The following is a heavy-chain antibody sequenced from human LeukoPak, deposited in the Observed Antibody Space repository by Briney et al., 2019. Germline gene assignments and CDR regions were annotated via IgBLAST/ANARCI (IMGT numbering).Heavy chain of an antibody. CDR2: ISYDGSNK. D-gene: IGHD2-15*01. CDR3: ARDATEGLDP. V-gene: IGHV3-30*04. Sequence: GGSLRLFCAASGFTFSSYAMHWVRQAPGKGLEWVAVISYDGSNKYYADSVKGRFTISRDNSKNTLYLQMNSLRAEDTAVYYCARDATEGLDPWGQGTLVTVSS. CDR1: GFTFSSYA. J-gene: IGHJ5*02.